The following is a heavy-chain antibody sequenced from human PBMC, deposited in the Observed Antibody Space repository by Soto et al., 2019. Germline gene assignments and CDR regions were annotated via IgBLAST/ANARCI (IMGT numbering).Heavy chain of an antibody. CDR1: GYTFTSYA. CDR2: INAGNGNT. D-gene: IGHD2-15*01. Sequence: ASVEVSCKASGYTFTSYAMHWVRQAPGQRLEWMGWINAGNGNTKYSQKFQGRVTITRDTSASTAYMELSSLRSEDTAVYYCARAVLDGYYYYGMDVWGQGTTVTVSS. J-gene: IGHJ6*02. CDR3: ARAVLDGYYYYGMDV. V-gene: IGHV1-3*01.